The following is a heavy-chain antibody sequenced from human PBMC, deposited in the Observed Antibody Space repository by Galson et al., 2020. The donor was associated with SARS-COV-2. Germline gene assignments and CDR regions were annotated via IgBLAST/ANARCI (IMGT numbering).Heavy chain of an antibody. CDR2: FDPEDGQT. CDR1: GYTLTELS. Sequence: ASVTVSCKVSGYTLTELSMHWVRQAPGKGLEWMGGFDPEDGQTIYAQQLQGRVTMTEDTSTDPAYMELGSLRSEDTAVYYCATDFAIFGVVILLYWGQGTLCTVAS. D-gene: IGHD3-3*01. CDR3: ATDFAIFGVVILLY. V-gene: IGHV1-24*01. J-gene: IGHJ4*02.